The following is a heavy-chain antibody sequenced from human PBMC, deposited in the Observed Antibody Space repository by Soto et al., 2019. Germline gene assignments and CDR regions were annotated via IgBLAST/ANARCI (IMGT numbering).Heavy chain of an antibody. CDR2: ISSSGSTI. Sequence: EVQLVESGGGLVQPGGSLRLSCAASGITFSSYEMNWVRQAPGKGLEWVSYISSSGSTIYYADSVKGRFTISRDNAKNSLYLQMNSLRAEDTAVYYCARGTGYCSGGSCYFDSWGQGTLVTVSS. D-gene: IGHD2-15*01. V-gene: IGHV3-48*03. J-gene: IGHJ4*02. CDR1: GITFSSYE. CDR3: ARGTGYCSGGSCYFDS.